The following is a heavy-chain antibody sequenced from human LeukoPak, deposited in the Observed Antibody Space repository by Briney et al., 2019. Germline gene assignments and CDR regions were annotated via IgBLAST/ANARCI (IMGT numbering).Heavy chain of an antibody. Sequence: PGVSLKLSCECSGELYTNYWLGWVRQTRGKGMEWVGIIYPGDSDNIYRPSFQGHVTISADKTISTAYLQWSSLKASDTAMYYCATASGFGGGFPFDSWGQGTLVTVSS. CDR1: GELYTNYW. V-gene: IGHV5-51*01. CDR2: IYPGDSDN. D-gene: IGHD2-15*01. J-gene: IGHJ4*02. CDR3: ATASGFGGGFPFDS.